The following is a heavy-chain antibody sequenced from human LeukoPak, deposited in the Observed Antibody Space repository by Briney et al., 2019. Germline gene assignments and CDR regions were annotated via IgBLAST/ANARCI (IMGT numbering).Heavy chain of an antibody. D-gene: IGHD4-17*01. V-gene: IGHV3-11*01. J-gene: IGHJ4*02. CDR1: GFTFSDYY. Sequence: TGGSLRLSCAASGFTFSDYYMSWIRQAPGKGLEWVSYISSSGSTIYYADSVKGRFTISRDNAKNSLYLQMNSLRAEDTALYYCAKAKLSLTTVTPFDYWGQGTLVTVSS. CDR2: ISSSGSTI. CDR3: AKAKLSLTTVTPFDY.